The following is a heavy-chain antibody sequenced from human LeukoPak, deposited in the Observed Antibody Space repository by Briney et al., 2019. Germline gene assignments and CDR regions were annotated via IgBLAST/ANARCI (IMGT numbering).Heavy chain of an antibody. D-gene: IGHD7-27*01. Sequence: GGSLRLSCAASGFTFSSYSMNWVRQAPGKGLKWVSSISSSSSYIYYADSVKGRFTISRDNAKNSLYLQMNSLRAEDTAVYYCAKAWGGGGLDYWGQGTLVTVSS. V-gene: IGHV3-21*01. CDR2: ISSSSSYI. CDR1: GFTFSSYS. J-gene: IGHJ4*02. CDR3: AKAWGGGGLDY.